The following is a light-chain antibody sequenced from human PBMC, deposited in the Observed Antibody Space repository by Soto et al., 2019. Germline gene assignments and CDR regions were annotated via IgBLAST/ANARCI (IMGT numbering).Light chain of an antibody. CDR1: SSNIGSNS. V-gene: IGLV1-44*01. J-gene: IGLJ1*01. CDR3: AAWDDSLNGYV. CDR2: INN. Sequence: QSVXTQPPSASGTPGQRVTISCXGSSSNIGSNSVNWSQQFPGTAPKLLIFINNQRPSEVPDRFSGSKSGTSASLAISGLLSEDEADYYCAAWDDSLNGYVFGTGTKLTVL.